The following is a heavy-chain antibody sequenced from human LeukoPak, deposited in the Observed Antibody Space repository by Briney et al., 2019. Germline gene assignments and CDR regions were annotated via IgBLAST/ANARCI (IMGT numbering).Heavy chain of an antibody. CDR1: GFTFTGYA. CDR2: RSGSGDNS. J-gene: IGHJ4*02. V-gene: IGHV3-23*01. D-gene: IGHD3-22*01. CDR3: AKHPALFHYDSSGYYHY. Sequence: GGSLRLSCATSGFTFTGYAMSWVRQAPGKGLEWVSGRSGSGDNSDYADSVKGRFTISRDNSKNTLYLQMNSLRAEDTAVYYCAKHPALFHYDSSGYYHYWGQGTLVTVSS.